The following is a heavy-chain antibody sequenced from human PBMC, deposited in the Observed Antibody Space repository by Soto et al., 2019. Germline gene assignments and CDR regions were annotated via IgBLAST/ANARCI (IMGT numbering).Heavy chain of an antibody. CDR2: IYWDDDK. CDR3: AHSRSGLGGANFDY. CDR1: GFSLSTTGLG. Sequence: QITLKESGPTLIKPTQTITLTCTFSGFSLSTTGLGVGWIRQPPGKALEGLALIYWDDDKRYTQSLKSRLTSTKDTSKNQVVLTMGNMDPVDTATYYCAHSRSGLGGANFDYWGQGTLVTVSA. D-gene: IGHD3-16*01. J-gene: IGHJ4*02. V-gene: IGHV2-5*02.